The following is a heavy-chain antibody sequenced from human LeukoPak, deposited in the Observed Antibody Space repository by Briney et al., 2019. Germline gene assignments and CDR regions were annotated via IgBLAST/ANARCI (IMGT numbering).Heavy chain of an antibody. Sequence: GESLQITCQASGYSFTTYWIGWVRQMPGKGLEWMGIIYPGESDTRYSPSFQGQVTISVDTSISTAYLQWSSLKASDTAMYYCARREPGKRHHDYWGQGTLVPGSS. V-gene: IGHV5-51*01. CDR3: ARREPGKRHHDY. J-gene: IGHJ4*02. CDR2: IYPGESDT. CDR1: GYSFTTYW.